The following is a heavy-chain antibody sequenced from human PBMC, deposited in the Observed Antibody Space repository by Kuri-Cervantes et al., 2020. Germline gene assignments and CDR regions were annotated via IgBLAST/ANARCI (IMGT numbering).Heavy chain of an antibody. CDR2: ISSSSTI. D-gene: IGHD4-23*01. Sequence: GESLKISCAASGFTFSDYYMNWVRQAPGKGLEWVSSISSSSTIYYADSVKGRFTISRDNAKNSLYLQMNSLRAEDTAVYYCAQGGNKDYWGQGTLVTVSS. J-gene: IGHJ4*02. CDR1: GFTFSDYY. V-gene: IGHV3-69-1*01. CDR3: AQGGNKDY.